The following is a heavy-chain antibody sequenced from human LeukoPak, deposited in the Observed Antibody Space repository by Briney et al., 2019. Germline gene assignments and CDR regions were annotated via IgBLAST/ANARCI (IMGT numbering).Heavy chain of an antibody. V-gene: IGHV1-69*05. CDR1: GGTFSSYA. CDR2: IIPIFGTA. J-gene: IGHJ4*02. D-gene: IGHD3-3*01. CDR3: ARGLSARFLEWLSYFDY. Sequence: SVKVSCKASGGTFSSYAISWMRQAPGQGLEWMGGIIPIFGTANYAQKFQGRVTITTDESTSTAYMELSSLRSEDTAVYYCARGLSARFLEWLSYFDYWGQGTLVTVSS.